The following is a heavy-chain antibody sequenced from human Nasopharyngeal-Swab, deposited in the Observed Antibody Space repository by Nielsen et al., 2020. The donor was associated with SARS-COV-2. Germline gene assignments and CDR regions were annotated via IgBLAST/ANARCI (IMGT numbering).Heavy chain of an antibody. V-gene: IGHV3-74*01. Sequence: GGSLRLSCAASGFSFSTFWMHWVRQIPGEGLVWVSRINTDGRRTNYAESVKGRFTISRDNVKNMLYLQMNNLRPEDTAVYCCARASSSNDGAFDIWGQGTMVTVSS. J-gene: IGHJ3*02. CDR2: INTDGRRT. CDR3: ARASSSNDGAFDI. D-gene: IGHD1-1*01. CDR1: GFSFSTFW.